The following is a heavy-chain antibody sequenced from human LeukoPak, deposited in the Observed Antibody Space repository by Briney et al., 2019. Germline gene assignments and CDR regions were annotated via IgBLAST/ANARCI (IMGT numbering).Heavy chain of an antibody. CDR2: IYYSGST. D-gene: IGHD5-12*01. V-gene: IGHV4-59*12. CDR3: ARGSEVWLRWRQTPSPGSPFDY. CDR1: GGSISSYY. J-gene: IGHJ4*02. Sequence: SETLSLTCTVSGGSISSYYWSWIRQPPGKGLEWIGYIYYSGSTNYNPSLKSRVTISVDTSKNQFSLKLSSVTAADTAVYYCARGSEVWLRWRQTPSPGSPFDYWGQGTLVTVSS.